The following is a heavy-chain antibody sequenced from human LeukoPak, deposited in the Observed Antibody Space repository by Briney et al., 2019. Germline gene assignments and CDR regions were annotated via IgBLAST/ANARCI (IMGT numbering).Heavy chain of an antibody. D-gene: IGHD3-9*01. V-gene: IGHV4-4*07. J-gene: IGHJ4*02. CDR1: RDSIRSYY. CDR2: IYSSGST. Sequence: SETLSLTCTVSRDSIRSYYWTWIRQPPGMELKGIGRIYSSGSTNYNPSLESRLTISVDMSKSQISLKMTSVTAADTAVYYRARGLRYFDPPDYWGQGKLVIVSS. CDR3: ARGLRYFDPPDY.